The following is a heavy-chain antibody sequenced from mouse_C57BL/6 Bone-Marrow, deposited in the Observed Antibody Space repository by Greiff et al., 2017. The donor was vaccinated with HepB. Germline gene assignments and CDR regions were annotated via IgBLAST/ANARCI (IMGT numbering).Heavy chain of an antibody. CDR3: AREEDYGSSFDY. Sequence: EVQLQQSGPVLVKPGASVKMSCKASGYTFTDYYMNWVKQSHGKSLEWIGVINPYNGGTSYNQKFKGKATLTVDKSSSTAYMELNSLTSEYSAVYYCAREEDYGSSFDYWGQGTTLTVSS. D-gene: IGHD1-1*01. V-gene: IGHV1-19*01. CDR1: GYTFTDYY. J-gene: IGHJ2*01. CDR2: INPYNGGT.